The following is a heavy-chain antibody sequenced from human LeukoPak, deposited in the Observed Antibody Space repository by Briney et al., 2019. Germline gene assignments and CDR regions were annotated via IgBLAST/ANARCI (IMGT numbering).Heavy chain of an antibody. J-gene: IGHJ4*02. CDR3: ARETYNEVYFDY. Sequence: GGSLRLSCAASGFTFSSYAMHWVRQAPGKGLEWVAVISYDGSTKYYADSVKGRFTISRDNSKNTLYLQMNSLRAEDTAVYYCARETYNEVYFDYWGQGTLVTVSS. CDR2: ISYDGSTK. CDR1: GFTFSSYA. D-gene: IGHD1-1*01. V-gene: IGHV3-30-3*01.